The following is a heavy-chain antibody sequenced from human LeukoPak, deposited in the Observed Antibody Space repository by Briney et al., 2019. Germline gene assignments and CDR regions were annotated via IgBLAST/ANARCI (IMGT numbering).Heavy chain of an antibody. V-gene: IGHV1-18*01. J-gene: IGHJ6*04. CDR1: GYTFTSYG. CDR2: ISAYNGNT. CDR3: ARYGSGSYYGLLDV. D-gene: IGHD3-10*01. Sequence: GASVKVSCKASGYTFTSYGISWVRQAPGQGLEWMGWISAYNGNTNYAQKLQGRVTMTRNTSISTAYMELSSLRSEDTAVYYCARYGSGSYYGLLDVWGKGTTVTISS.